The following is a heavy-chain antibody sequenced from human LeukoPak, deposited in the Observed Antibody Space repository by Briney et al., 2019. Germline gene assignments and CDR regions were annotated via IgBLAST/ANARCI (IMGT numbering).Heavy chain of an antibody. J-gene: IGHJ3*02. D-gene: IGHD1-14*01. CDR3: ARNRVGAFDI. Sequence: SETLSLTCTVSGGSISSYYWSWIRQPPGKGLEWIGYIYYSGSTNYNPSLKSRVTISVDTSKNQFSLKLSSVTAADTAVYYCARNRVGAFDIWGQGTMVTVSS. V-gene: IGHV4-59*01. CDR1: GGSISSYY. CDR2: IYYSGST.